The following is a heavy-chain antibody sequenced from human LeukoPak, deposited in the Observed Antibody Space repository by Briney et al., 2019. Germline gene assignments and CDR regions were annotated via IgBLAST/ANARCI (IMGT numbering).Heavy chain of an antibody. J-gene: IGHJ4*02. V-gene: IGHV1-2*02. CDR1: GYTFTGYY. Sequence: ASVKVSGKASGYTFTGYYMHWVRQAPGQGLEWMGWINPNSGGTNYAQKFQGRVTMTRDTSISTAYMELSRLRSDDTAVYYCARTAVAGIYYFDYWGQGTLVTVSS. D-gene: IGHD6-19*01. CDR3: ARTAVAGIYYFDY. CDR2: INPNSGGT.